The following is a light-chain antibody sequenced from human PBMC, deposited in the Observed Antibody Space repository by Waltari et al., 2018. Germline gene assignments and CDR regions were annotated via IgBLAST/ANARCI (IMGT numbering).Light chain of an antibody. CDR2: TVF. V-gene: IGKV3-20*01. Sequence: IVLTQSPGTLSMSPGEGVTLSCRASQSLNRALAWYQQKPGQAPRLLIYTVFNRATDIPDRFSGSGSGTELSVTISRLEPEDFAVYYCQHYVSLPATFGQGTRVEIK. J-gene: IGKJ1*01. CDR1: QSLNRA. CDR3: QHYVSLPAT.